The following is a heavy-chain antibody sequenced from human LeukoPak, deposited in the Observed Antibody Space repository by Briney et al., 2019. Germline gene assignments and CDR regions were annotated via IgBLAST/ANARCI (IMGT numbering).Heavy chain of an antibody. CDR1: GGSISSYY. D-gene: IGHD2-21*01. V-gene: IGHV4-4*07. CDR3: ARVRSPPKGVSYYYYYMDV. CDR2: IYTSGST. J-gene: IGHJ6*03. Sequence: PSETLSLTCTVSGGSISSYYWSWIRQPAGKGLEWIGRIYTSGSTNYNPSLKSRVTMSVDTSKNQFSLKLSSVTAADTAVYYCARVRSPPKGVSYYYYYMDVWGKGTTVTVSS.